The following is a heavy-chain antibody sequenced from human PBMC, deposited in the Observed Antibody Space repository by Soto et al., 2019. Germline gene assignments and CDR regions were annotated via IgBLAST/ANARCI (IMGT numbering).Heavy chain of an antibody. Sequence: SETLFLTCNVSGDSIGSGSKYWSWIRQPPGKGLEWIGYKYASGITSYNPSLKSRVIILVDTSRNQFSLRLRSVTAADTAVYYCARDLISSKGMDVWGQGTTVTV. V-gene: IGHV4-61*01. J-gene: IGHJ6*02. D-gene: IGHD3-3*02. CDR1: GDSIGSGSKY. CDR2: KYASGIT. CDR3: ARDLISSKGMDV.